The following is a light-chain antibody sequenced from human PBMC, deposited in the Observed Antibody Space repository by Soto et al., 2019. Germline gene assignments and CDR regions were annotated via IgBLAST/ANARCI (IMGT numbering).Light chain of an antibody. V-gene: IGKV3-20*01. CDR3: QQYGNSPLT. Sequence: EIVMTQSPATLSVSPGERATPSCRASQSVSSYLAWYQQKPGQAPRLLSYGASSRATGIPGRFSGSGARTDFTLTISKLEPEDFALFYCQQYGNSPLTFGGGTKVDIK. CDR2: GAS. CDR1: QSVSSY. J-gene: IGKJ4*01.